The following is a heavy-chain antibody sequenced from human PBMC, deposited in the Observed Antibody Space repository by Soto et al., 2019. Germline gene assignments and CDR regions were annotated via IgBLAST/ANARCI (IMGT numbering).Heavy chain of an antibody. CDR1: GESY. Sequence: PSETLSLTCTVSGESYWTWIRQPPGKGLEWIGEINHVGGTNYNPSLKSRVTMSVDTSQNQFSLRLISVTAADTAMYFCVRIRYQLPSSVLWLDPWGQGTPVTVS. J-gene: IGHJ5*02. CDR2: INHVGGT. D-gene: IGHD3-16*01. CDR3: VRIRYQLPSSVLWLDP. V-gene: IGHV4-34*01.